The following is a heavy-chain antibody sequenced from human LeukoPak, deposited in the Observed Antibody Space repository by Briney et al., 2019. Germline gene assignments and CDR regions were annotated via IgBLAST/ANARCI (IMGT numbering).Heavy chain of an antibody. V-gene: IGHV3-48*03. Sequence: GGSLRLSCAASGFTLSPYEMNWVRQAPGNGLEWVSYISSGGETMYYADSVKGRFTISRDNAKNSLYLQMNSLRVEDTAVYYCARVVSSVDYWGQGTLVTVSS. J-gene: IGHJ4*02. CDR1: GFTLSPYE. D-gene: IGHD6-19*01. CDR2: ISSGGETM. CDR3: ARVVSSVDY.